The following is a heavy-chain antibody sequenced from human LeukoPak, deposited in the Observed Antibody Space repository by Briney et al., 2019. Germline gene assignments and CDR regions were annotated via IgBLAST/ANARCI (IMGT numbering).Heavy chain of an antibody. CDR1: GYTFSSYG. D-gene: IGHD3-16*01. CDR3: AKDRLGGPYFFHY. V-gene: IGHV1-18*01. J-gene: IGHJ4*02. CDR2: ISVYNGNT. Sequence: ASVKVSCKASGYTFSSYGISWVRQAPGQGLEWMGWISVYNGNTNYAQKLQGRVTMTTDTSTNTAYMELRSLRSDDTAVYFCAKDRLGGPYFFHYWGQGTLVTVSS.